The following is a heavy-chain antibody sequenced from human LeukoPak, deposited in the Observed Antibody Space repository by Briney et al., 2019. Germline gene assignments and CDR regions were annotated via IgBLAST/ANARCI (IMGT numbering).Heavy chain of an antibody. D-gene: IGHD3-16*01. V-gene: IGHV4-30-2*01. CDR3: AREDMITFGGVIKD. CDR1: GGSISSGGYS. CDR2: IYHSGST. J-gene: IGHJ4*02. Sequence: VKLRRPFLTCAVPGGSISSGGYSRSWIRQPPGKGPEGIGYIYHSGSTYYNPSLKSRVTISVDRSKNQFSLKLSSVTAADTAVYYCAREDMITFGGVIKDWGQGTLVTVSS.